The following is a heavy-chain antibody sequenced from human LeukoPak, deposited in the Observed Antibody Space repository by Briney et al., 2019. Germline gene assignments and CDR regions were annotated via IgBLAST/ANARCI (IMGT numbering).Heavy chain of an antibody. J-gene: IGHJ6*03. D-gene: IGHD6-13*01. CDR1: GDSVSSNSAA. Sequence: SQTLSLTCAISGDSVSSNSAAWNWIRQSPSRGLEWLGRTYYRSKWYNDYAVSVKSRITINPDTSKNQFSLQLNSVTPEDTAAYYCARGLRPVAAAGFRWRYYYYYMDVWGKGTTVTVSS. V-gene: IGHV6-1*01. CDR3: ARGLRPVAAAGFRWRYYYYYMDV. CDR2: TYYRSKWYN.